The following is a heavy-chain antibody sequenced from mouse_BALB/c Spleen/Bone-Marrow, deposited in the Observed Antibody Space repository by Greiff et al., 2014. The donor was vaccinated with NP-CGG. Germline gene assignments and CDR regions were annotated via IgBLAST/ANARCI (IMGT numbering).Heavy chain of an antibody. J-gene: IGHJ2*01. V-gene: IGHV2-9*02. CDR2: IWAGGST. Sequence: VKLVESGPGLVAPSQSLSITCTVSGFSLTSYGVHWVRQPPGKGLEWLGVIWAGGSTNYNSALMSRLSISKDNSKSQVFLKMNSPQTDDTAMYYCARVIRYESYFDYWGQGTTLTVSS. CDR1: GFSLTSYG. D-gene: IGHD2-14*01. CDR3: ARVIRYESYFDY.